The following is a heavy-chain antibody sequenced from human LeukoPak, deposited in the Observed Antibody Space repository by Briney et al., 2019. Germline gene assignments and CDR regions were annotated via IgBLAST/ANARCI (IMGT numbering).Heavy chain of an antibody. D-gene: IGHD3-10*01. CDR1: GFTFSSYN. J-gene: IGHJ4*02. CDR3: ARDYGSHGEYFDC. V-gene: IGHV3-48*02. CDR2: ISTSGNTI. Sequence: GGSLRLSCAASGFTFSSYNINWVRQAPGKGLEWLSYISTSGNTIYYADSVKGRFTISRDNATNSVYLQMNSLRDEDAAVYYCARDYGSHGEYFDCWGQGTLVAVSS.